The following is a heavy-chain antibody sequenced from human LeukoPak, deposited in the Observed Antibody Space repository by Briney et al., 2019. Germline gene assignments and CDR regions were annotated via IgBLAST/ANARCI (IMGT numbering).Heavy chain of an antibody. J-gene: IGHJ5*02. V-gene: IGHV3-53*04. D-gene: IGHD3-10*01. CDR1: GFTVSSNY. CDR2: IYSGGST. CDR3: ARMNSRGYYYGSGSYSNWFDP. Sequence: PGGSLRLSCAASGFTVSSNYMSWVRQAPGKGLEWVSVIYSGGSTYYADSVKGRFTISRHNPKNTLYLQMNSLRAEDTAVYYCARMNSRGYYYGSGSYSNWFDPWGQGTLVTVSS.